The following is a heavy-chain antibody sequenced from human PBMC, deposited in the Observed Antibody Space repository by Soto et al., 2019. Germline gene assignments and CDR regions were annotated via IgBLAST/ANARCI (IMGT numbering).Heavy chain of an antibody. Sequence: QVQLVESGGGVVQPGRSLRLSCAASGFTFSSYGRHWVRQAPGKGLEWVAVIWYDGSNKYYADSVKGRFTISRDNSKNTLYLQMNSLRAEDTAVYYCARERQQLFDYWGQGTLVTVSS. CDR3: ARERQQLFDY. J-gene: IGHJ4*02. V-gene: IGHV3-33*01. CDR1: GFTFSSYG. CDR2: IWYDGSNK. D-gene: IGHD6-13*01.